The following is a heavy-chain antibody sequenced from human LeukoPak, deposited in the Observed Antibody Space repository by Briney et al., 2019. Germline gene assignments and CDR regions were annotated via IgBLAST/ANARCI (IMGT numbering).Heavy chain of an antibody. V-gene: IGHV4-34*01. J-gene: IGHJ4*02. Sequence: SETLSLTCAVYGGSFSGYYWSWIRQPPGKGLEWIGEINHSGSTNYNPSLKSRVTISVDTSKNQFSLKLSSVTAADTAVYYCARLSSWCPDYWGQGTLVTVSS. CDR3: ARLSSWCPDY. D-gene: IGHD6-13*01. CDR1: GGSFSGYY. CDR2: INHSGST.